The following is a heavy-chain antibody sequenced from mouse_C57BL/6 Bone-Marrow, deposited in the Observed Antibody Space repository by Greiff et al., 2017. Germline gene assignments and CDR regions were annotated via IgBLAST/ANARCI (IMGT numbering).Heavy chain of an antibody. V-gene: IGHV1-72*01. CDR1: GYTFTSYW. Sequence: QVQLQQPGAELVKPGASVKLSCKASGYTFTSYWMHWVKQRPGRGLEWIGRIDPYSGGTKYNEKFKSKATLTVEKSSSPAYMQLSSLTSADSAADYCARIYGYDLPYYFDYWGQGTTLTVSS. J-gene: IGHJ2*01. D-gene: IGHD2-2*01. CDR3: ARIYGYDLPYYFDY. CDR2: IDPYSGGT.